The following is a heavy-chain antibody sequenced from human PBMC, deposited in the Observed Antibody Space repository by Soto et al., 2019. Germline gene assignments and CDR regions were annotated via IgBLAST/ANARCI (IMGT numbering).Heavy chain of an antibody. CDR3: ARGPDFDWSLGGALDI. Sequence: EVQLVESGGDLVQPGGSLRLSCAASGFAFSNYWMTWVRQAPGKGQEWVANIKQDGGEQYLAASLRGRFTISRDNAKNSIYLQMSGLRAEDTAVYYCARGPDFDWSLGGALDIWGKGTMVTVSS. D-gene: IGHD3-9*01. J-gene: IGHJ3*02. CDR1: GFAFSNYW. CDR2: IKQDGGEQ. V-gene: IGHV3-7*01.